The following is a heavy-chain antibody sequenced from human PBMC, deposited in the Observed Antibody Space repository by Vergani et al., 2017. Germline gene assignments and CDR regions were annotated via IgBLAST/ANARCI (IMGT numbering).Heavy chain of an antibody. CDR3: ARSRPYCTSGSCPAI. J-gene: IGHJ4*02. V-gene: IGHV4-61*02. Sequence: QVKLQESGPGLLKPSQTLSLTCTVSGESIRSGSHYWSWIRQPAGKGPEWIGHIHTGGSTDLNPSFKSRVSISVDTSKSQFSLKLNSVTVADTAVYYLARSRPYCTSGSCPAIWGQGTLVTVSS. CDR1: GESIRSGSHY. CDR2: IHTGGST. D-gene: IGHD2-15*01.